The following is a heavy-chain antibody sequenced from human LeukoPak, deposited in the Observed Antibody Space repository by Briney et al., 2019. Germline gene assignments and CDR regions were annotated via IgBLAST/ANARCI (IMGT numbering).Heavy chain of an antibody. V-gene: IGHV3-66*01. CDR1: GFTVSSNY. CDR3: ARVRCYYDSSGYPFDY. Sequence: GGSLRLSCAASGFTVSSNYMSWVRQAPGKGLEWVSVIYSGGSTYYADSVKGRFTISRDNSKNTLYLQMNSLRAEDTAVYYCARVRCYYDSSGYPFDYWGQGTLVTVSS. J-gene: IGHJ4*02. CDR2: IYSGGST. D-gene: IGHD3-22*01.